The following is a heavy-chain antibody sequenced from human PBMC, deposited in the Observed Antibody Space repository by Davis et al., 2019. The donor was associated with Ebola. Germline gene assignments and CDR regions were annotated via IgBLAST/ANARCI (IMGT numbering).Heavy chain of an antibody. CDR3: ASSRYSSGWYDWYFDL. CDR2: INAGNGNT. V-gene: IGHV1-3*01. CDR1: GYTFTSYA. J-gene: IGHJ2*01. D-gene: IGHD6-19*01. Sequence: ASVKVSCKASGYTFTSYAMHWVRQAPGQRLEWMGWINAGNGNTKYSQKFQGRVTITRDTSASTAYMELRSLRSDDTAVYYCASSRYSSGWYDWYFDLWGRGTLVTVSS.